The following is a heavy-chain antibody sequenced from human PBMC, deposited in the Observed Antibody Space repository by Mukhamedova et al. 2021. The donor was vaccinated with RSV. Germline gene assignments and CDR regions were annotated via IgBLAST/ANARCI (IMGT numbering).Heavy chain of an antibody. D-gene: IGHD2-21*01. Sequence: STDYADSVKGRFTISRDNSKNILYLQMNSLRAEDTAIYYCAKTISAVVVNPSLHFDAFHFWGQGTMVTVSS. V-gene: IGHV3-23*01. CDR2: ST. J-gene: IGHJ3*01. CDR3: AKTISAVVVNPSLHFDAFHF.